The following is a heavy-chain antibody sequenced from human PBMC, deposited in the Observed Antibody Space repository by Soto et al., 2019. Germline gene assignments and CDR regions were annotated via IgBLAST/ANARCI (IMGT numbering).Heavy chain of an antibody. CDR1: GDSVSSDSTT. Sequence: QSQTLSLTCAISGDSVSSDSTTWNWIRQSPSRGLEWLGRTYYRSKWYNDYAAPVKSRITINPDTSKNQFSLQLNSVTPEDTAVYYCARSVVASPSRYFDYWGQGTLVTVSS. J-gene: IGHJ4*02. CDR2: TYYRSKWYN. CDR3: ARSVVASPSRYFDY. D-gene: IGHD2-21*01. V-gene: IGHV6-1*01.